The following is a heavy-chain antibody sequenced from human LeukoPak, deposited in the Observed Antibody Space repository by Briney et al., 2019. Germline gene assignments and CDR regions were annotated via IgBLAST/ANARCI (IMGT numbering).Heavy chain of an antibody. CDR3: AKYTGDCATTICTSFDH. J-gene: IGHJ4*02. Sequence: QTGGSLRLSCAASGFTFSSYAMTWVRQAPGKGLEWVSQIWGSGERTYFADSVKGRFTISRDNSKNTLFLQMNSLRVEDTAIYYCAKYTGDCATTICTSFDHWGQGTLVTVSS. V-gene: IGHV3-23*01. CDR2: IWGSGERT. CDR1: GFTFSSYA. D-gene: IGHD1-26*01.